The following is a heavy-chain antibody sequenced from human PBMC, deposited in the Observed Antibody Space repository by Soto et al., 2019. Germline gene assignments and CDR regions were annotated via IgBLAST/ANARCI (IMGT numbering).Heavy chain of an antibody. CDR1: GFTFTRYS. V-gene: IGHV3-21*01. CDR2: ISSTTNYI. Sequence: PGGSLRLSCAASGFTFTRYSMNWVRQAPGKGLEWVSYISSTTNYIYDADSMKGRFTVSRDNAKNSVYLEMNSLSAEDTAVYYCARESEDLTSNFDYWGQGTRVTVSS. CDR3: ARESEDLTSNFDY. J-gene: IGHJ4*02.